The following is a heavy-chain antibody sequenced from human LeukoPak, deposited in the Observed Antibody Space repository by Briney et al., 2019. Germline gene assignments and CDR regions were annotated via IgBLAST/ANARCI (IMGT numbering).Heavy chain of an antibody. CDR1: GSTFSSYG. CDR2: IRYDGSNK. Sequence: GGSLRLSCAASGSTFSSYGMHWVRQAPGKGLEWVAFIRYDGSNKYYADSVKGRFTISRDNSKNTLYLQMNSLRAEDTAVYYCAKHRGYQLNWFDPWGQGTLVTVSS. CDR3: AKHRGYQLNWFDP. D-gene: IGHD5-18*01. J-gene: IGHJ5*02. V-gene: IGHV3-30*02.